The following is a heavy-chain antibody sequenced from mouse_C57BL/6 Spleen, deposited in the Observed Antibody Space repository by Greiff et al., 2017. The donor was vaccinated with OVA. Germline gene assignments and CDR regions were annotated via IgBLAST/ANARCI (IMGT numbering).Heavy chain of an antibody. V-gene: IGHV1-7*01. CDR1: GYTFTSYW. Sequence: VQLQQSGAELAKPGASVKLSCKASGYTFTSYWMHWVKQRPGQGLEWIGYINPSSGYTKYNQKFKDKATLTADKSSSTSYMLLSSLTYVDSAVYYCAISLITTVVEDYSAMDYWGQGTSVTVSS. D-gene: IGHD1-1*01. CDR2: INPSSGYT. CDR3: AISLITTVVEDYSAMDY. J-gene: IGHJ4*01.